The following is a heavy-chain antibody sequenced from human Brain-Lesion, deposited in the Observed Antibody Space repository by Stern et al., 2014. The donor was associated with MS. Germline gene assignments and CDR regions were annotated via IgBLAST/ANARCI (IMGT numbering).Heavy chain of an antibody. Sequence: VQLVESGAEVKKPGASVKVSCKTSGYIFTGYYIHWVRQAPGPGLEWMAWINPNTGGTKYAQKFQGRVTMSRDPSISTAYVELSSLTSDDTAVYYCARDQRGITIFGVVTDYYYLGMDVWGQGTTVTVSS. CDR3: ARDQRGITIFGVVTDYYYLGMDV. CDR2: INPNTGGT. D-gene: IGHD3-3*01. V-gene: IGHV1-2*02. J-gene: IGHJ6*02. CDR1: GYIFTGYY.